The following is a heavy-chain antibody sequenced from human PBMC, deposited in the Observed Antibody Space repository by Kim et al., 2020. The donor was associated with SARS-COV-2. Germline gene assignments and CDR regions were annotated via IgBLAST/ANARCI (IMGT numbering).Heavy chain of an antibody. Sequence: GGSLRLSCAASGFTFSNYAMSWVRQAPGKGLECVSAISGTGDRTYYADSVKGRFTISRDNSKNTLSLETNSLRAEDTAIYYCARDQRCIYSSNCYGWFDPWGQGTPVTVSS. CDR2: ISGTGDRT. J-gene: IGHJ5*02. D-gene: IGHD6-13*01. V-gene: IGHV3-23*01. CDR3: ARDQRCIYSSNCYGWFDP. CDR1: GFTFSNYA.